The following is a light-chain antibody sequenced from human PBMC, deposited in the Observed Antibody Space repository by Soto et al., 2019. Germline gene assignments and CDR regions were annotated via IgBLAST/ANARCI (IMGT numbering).Light chain of an antibody. J-gene: IGLJ1*01. CDR3: SSYTTSNTRQIV. V-gene: IGLV2-14*03. CDR2: DVS. CDR1: SSDVGGYNY. Sequence: HSVLTQPASVSGSPGEAVAISCTGTSSDVGGYNYVSWYQHHPGKAPKLMIFDVSNRPSGVSNRFSGSKSGNTASLTISGLQPEDEADYYCSSYTTSNTRQIVFGTGTKVTXL.